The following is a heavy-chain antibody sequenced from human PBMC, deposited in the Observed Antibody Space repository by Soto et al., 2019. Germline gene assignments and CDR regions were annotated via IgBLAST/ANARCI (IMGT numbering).Heavy chain of an antibody. CDR1: GFTVSDYS. CDR2: ISSTGDLM. J-gene: IGHJ4*02. CDR3: ATWAIAVGGEGF. D-gene: IGHD2-21*01. Sequence: PGGSLRLSCTASGFTVSDYSVNWVRQAPGKGLEWISYISSTGDLMLYADSLKGRFTIARDIAKNSLYLQMDSLRDEDSAVYYCATWAIAVGGEGFWGQGTLVNVSS. V-gene: IGHV3-48*02.